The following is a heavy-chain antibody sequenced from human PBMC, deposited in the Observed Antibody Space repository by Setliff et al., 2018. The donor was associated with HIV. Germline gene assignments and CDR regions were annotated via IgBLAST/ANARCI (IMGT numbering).Heavy chain of an antibody. CDR1: GGTFTSYV. D-gene: IGHD3-3*01. V-gene: IGHV1-18*01. J-gene: IGHJ3*02. CDR2: ISAYNGNT. CDR3: ARGYYNFWSGYYDSRFPNPIDAFDI. Sequence: GASVNVSCKASGGTFTSYVISWVRQAPGQGVEWMGWISAYNGNTNYAQKLQGRVTMTTDTSTSTAYMELRSLRSDDTAVYYCARGYYNFWSGYYDSRFPNPIDAFDIWGQGTMVTVSS.